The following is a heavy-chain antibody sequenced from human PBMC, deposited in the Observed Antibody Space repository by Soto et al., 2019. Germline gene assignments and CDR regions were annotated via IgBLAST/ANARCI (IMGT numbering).Heavy chain of an antibody. CDR1: GFTFSNYA. V-gene: IGHV3-48*04. D-gene: IGHD2-15*01. CDR2: ISSSGTGI. Sequence: EVQLLESGGGLVQPGGSLRLSCAASGFTFSNYAMSWVRQAPGKGLEWVSYISSSGTGIYYADSVKGRFTISRDNAKNSLYLVMSSLRAEDTAVYYCARAYSDAFDIWGQGTMVTVSS. J-gene: IGHJ3*02. CDR3: ARAYSDAFDI.